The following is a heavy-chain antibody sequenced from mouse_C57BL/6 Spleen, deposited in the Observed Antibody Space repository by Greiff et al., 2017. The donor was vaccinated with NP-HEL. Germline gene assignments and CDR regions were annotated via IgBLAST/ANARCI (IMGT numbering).Heavy chain of an antibody. CDR2: IWWDADK. V-gene: IGHV8-8*01. J-gene: IGHJ3*01. CDR1: GFSLTTFGMG. Sequence: QVTLKESGPGILQPSQTLSLTCSFSGFSLTTFGMGVSWLRQPSGKGLEWLAHIWWDADKYSNPALKSRLTISKDTSKNQVFLKITNVDTADTATYYCARSDYGNYVWFAYWGQGTLVTVSA. CDR3: ARSDYGNYVWFAY. D-gene: IGHD2-1*01.